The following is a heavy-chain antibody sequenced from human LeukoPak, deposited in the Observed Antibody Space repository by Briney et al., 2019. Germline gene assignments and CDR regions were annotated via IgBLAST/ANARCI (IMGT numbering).Heavy chain of an antibody. J-gene: IGHJ4*02. CDR1: GFTFSSYG. Sequence: GGSLRLSCAASGFTFSSYGMHWVRQAPGKGLEWVAFIRYDGSNKYYADSVKGRFTISRDNSKNTLYLQMNSLRAEDTAVYYCAKDLPLTSNDFWSGYLDYWGQGTLVTVSS. V-gene: IGHV3-30*02. D-gene: IGHD3-3*01. CDR2: IRYDGSNK. CDR3: AKDLPLTSNDFWSGYLDY.